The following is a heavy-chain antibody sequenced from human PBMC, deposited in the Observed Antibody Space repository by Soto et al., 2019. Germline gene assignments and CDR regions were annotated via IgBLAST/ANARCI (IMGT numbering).Heavy chain of an antibody. CDR1: GASIRSTDYY. J-gene: IGHJ5*02. CDR3: VRTDRQGAVATHSCDR. D-gene: IGHD2-21*02. V-gene: IGHV4-30-4*01. Sequence: PSETLSLTCTVSGASIRSTDYYWSWIRQAPGKGLEWIGYVYYTGSTYYNPSLMSRLTISVDTSKNQFSLKLTYVTAAETAVYYCVRTDRQGAVATHSCDRWGQGTQVTVS. CDR2: VYYTGST.